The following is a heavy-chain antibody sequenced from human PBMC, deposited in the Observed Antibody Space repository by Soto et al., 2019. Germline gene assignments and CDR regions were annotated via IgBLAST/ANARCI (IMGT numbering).Heavy chain of an antibody. CDR1: GFTFDDYA. J-gene: IGHJ4*01. Sequence: EVQLVESGGGLVRPGRSLRLSCTASGFTFDDYAMHWVRQAPGGGLEWVSGITWNSGNIDYADSVKCRFNIARDDDNNSLYLQMNSLRPEDTALYYCVKDSYADFHRVLSTAEYFFDYWGHGTLVTVSS. CDR3: VKDSYADFHRVLSTAEYFFDY. V-gene: IGHV3-9*01. D-gene: IGHD2-2*01. CDR2: ITWNSGNI.